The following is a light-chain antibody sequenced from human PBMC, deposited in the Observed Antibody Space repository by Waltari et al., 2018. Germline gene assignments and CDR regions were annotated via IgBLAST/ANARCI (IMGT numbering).Light chain of an antibody. Sequence: EIVMTQSPATLSVSPGERATLSCRASQRISTNLVWFQPNPGKAPRLLIYRASTRATGVPARFSRSVSGTEFTLTISRMQSEDFAVYYCQQYNNWPPLFTFGPGTKVDIK. CDR3: QQYNNWPPLFT. J-gene: IGKJ3*01. CDR2: RAS. CDR1: QRISTN. V-gene: IGKV3-15*01.